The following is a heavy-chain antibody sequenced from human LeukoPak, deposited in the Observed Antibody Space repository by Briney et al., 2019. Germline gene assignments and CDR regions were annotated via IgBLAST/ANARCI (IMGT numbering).Heavy chain of an antibody. CDR1: GFTFSSYW. CDR3: ARSNQADDY. CDR2: INPGGSSI. D-gene: IGHD1-14*01. Sequence: PGRSLRLSCAASGFTFSSYWMHWVRQVPGKGLVWVARINPGGSSITYADSVKGRFTISRDNAKNTLYLQMDSLGAEDTGVYYCARSNQADDYWGQGTLVTVSS. V-gene: IGHV3-74*01. J-gene: IGHJ4*02.